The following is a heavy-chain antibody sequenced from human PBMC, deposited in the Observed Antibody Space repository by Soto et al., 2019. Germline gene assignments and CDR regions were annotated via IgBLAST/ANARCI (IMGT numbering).Heavy chain of an antibody. D-gene: IGHD3-3*01. CDR1: GFTFSNAW. CDR3: TTGPFITIFGLVFGYYYYYGMDV. V-gene: IGHV3-15*01. CDR2: IKSKTDGGTT. Sequence: PGGSLRLSCAASGFTFSNAWMSWVRQAPGKGLEWVGRIKSKTDGGTTDYAAPVKGRFTISRDDSKNTLYLQMNSLKTEDTAVYYCTTGPFITIFGLVFGYYYYYGMDVWGQGTTVTVSS. J-gene: IGHJ6*02.